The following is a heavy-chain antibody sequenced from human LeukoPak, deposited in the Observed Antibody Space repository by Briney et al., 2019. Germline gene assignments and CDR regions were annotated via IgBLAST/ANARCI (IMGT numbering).Heavy chain of an antibody. J-gene: IGHJ6*03. CDR3: ARGAYDISGYYYYYYYMDV. CDR1: GFTVSSYT. D-gene: IGHD3-22*01. V-gene: IGHV3-48*01. Sequence: QSGGSLRPSCAASGFTVSSYTTNCVRHAPGNGLEWGTYISSGGKSIYYAASVKGRFIISRDNAQHSLSLHVNDARAEDAAVYYCARGAYDISGYYYYYYYMDVWGKGTPVTVSS. CDR2: ISSGGKSI.